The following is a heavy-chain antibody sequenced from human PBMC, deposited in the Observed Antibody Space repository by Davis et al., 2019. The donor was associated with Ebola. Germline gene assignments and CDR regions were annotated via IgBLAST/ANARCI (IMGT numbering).Heavy chain of an antibody. CDR2: ISAYNGST. V-gene: IGHV1-18*01. CDR1: GYTFTSYG. D-gene: IGHD1-7*01. CDR3: ARDPDNWNWSGYGMDV. Sequence: AASVKVSCKASGYTFTSYGISWVRQAPGQGLEWMGWISAYNGSTNYAQKLQGRVTMTTDTSTSTAYMELSSLRSEDTAVYYCARDPDNWNWSGYGMDVWGQGTTVTVSS. J-gene: IGHJ6*02.